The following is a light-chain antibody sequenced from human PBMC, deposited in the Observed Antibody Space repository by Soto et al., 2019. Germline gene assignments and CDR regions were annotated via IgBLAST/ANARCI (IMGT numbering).Light chain of an antibody. CDR3: QQYYSTPPS. CDR1: QSVLYSSNNKNY. Sequence: DIVMTQSPDSLAVSLGERATINCKSSQSVLYSSNNKNYLAWYQQKPGQPPKLLIYWASTRESGVPDGFSGSGSGTDFTLTISSLQAEDVAVYYCQQYYSTPPSFGQGTKLEIK. J-gene: IGKJ2*01. CDR2: WAS. V-gene: IGKV4-1*01.